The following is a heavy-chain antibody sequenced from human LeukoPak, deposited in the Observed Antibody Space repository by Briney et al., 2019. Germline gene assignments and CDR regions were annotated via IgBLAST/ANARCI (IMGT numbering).Heavy chain of an antibody. J-gene: IGHJ4*02. Sequence: SGGSLRLSCAASGFTFSSYGMSWVRQAPGKGLEWVSAISGSGGSTYYADSVKGRFTISRDNSKNTLYLQMNSLRAEDTAVYYCAKDRAVVVPAAISDYWGQGTLVTVSS. CDR3: AKDRAVVVPAAISDY. V-gene: IGHV3-23*01. D-gene: IGHD2-2*01. CDR2: ISGSGGST. CDR1: GFTFSSYG.